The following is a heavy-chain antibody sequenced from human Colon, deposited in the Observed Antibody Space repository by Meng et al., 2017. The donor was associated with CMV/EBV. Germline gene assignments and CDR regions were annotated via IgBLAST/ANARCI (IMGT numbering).Heavy chain of an antibody. V-gene: IGHV4-61*01. CDR2: ISYSGNT. D-gene: IGHD6-19*01. CDR1: GGSVNNGSNY. J-gene: IGHJ4*02. Sequence: SGGSVNNGSNYWTWIRQPPGKGLEWIGYISYSGNTNYNPSLKSRVTISLDTSRNQFSLKLTSMNAADTAIYYCARESSGWSTGIDYWGQGTLVTVSS. CDR3: ARESSGWSTGIDY.